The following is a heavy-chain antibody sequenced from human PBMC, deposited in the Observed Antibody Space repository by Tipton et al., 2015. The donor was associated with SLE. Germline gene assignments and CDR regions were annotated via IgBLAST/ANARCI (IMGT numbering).Heavy chain of an antibody. CDR1: GGSFSGYY. CDR3: ARDAISSSSYYFDY. CDR2: IYYSGST. D-gene: IGHD6-6*01. Sequence: TLSLTCAVYGGSFSGYYWSWIRQSPGKGLEWIGYIYYSGSTNYNPSLKSRVTISVDTSKNQFSLKLSSVTAADTAVYYCARDAISSSSYYFDYWGQGTLVTVSS. J-gene: IGHJ4*02. V-gene: IGHV4-59*01.